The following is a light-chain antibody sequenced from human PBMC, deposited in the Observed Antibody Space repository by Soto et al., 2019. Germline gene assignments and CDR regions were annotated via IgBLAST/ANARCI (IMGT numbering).Light chain of an antibody. J-gene: IGKJ3*01. Sequence: DIVMTQSPESLPVSLGERATINCKSSQSVLYTSNNQNYLAWYQQKPGQPPKLLFYWASTRESGVPARFSGSGSGTDFTLTISSLGAEDVAVYYCQQYYRTPFTVGPGTKVDIK. CDR1: QSVLYTSNNQNY. V-gene: IGKV4-1*01. CDR2: WAS. CDR3: QQYYRTPFT.